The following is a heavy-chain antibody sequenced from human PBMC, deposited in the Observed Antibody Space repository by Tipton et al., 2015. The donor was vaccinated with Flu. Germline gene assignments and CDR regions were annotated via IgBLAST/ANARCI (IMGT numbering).Heavy chain of an antibody. V-gene: IGHV6-1*01. D-gene: IGHD5-12*01. J-gene: IGHJ6*02. Sequence: GLVKPSQTLSLTCAISGDSVSTNSGAWNWIRQSPSRGLEWLGRTYYRSKWYNDYAVSVKSRITINPDTSKNQLSLQLNSVTPEDTAVYFCARETGHSDNYYYYGMDVWGQGTTVTASS. CDR3: ARETGHSDNYYYYGMDV. CDR2: TYYRSKWYN. CDR1: GDSVSTNSGA.